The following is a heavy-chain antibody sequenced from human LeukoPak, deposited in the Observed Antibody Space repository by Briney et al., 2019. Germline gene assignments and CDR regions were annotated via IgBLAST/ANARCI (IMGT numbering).Heavy chain of an antibody. CDR2: IWYDGSNK. CDR3: ARGKLHSGSYCYFDY. D-gene: IGHD1-26*01. V-gene: IGHV3-33*01. J-gene: IGHJ4*02. Sequence: QPEGSLRLSCAASGFTFSSYGMHWVRQAPGKGLEWVAVIWYDGSNKYYADSVKGRFTISRDNSKNTLYLQMNSLRAEDTAVYYCARGKLHSGSYCYFDYWGQGTLVTVSS. CDR1: GFTFSSYG.